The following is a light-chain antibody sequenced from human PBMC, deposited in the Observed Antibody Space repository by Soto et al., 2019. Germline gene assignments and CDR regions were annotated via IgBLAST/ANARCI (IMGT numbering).Light chain of an antibody. CDR1: QSVSSSW. Sequence: EIVLTQSPGTLSLSPGQRATLSCRASQSVSSSWLAWYQQKPGQAPRLLIYGASSRATGVPDRFSGSGSGTDFTLPITRLEPEDSAVFYCQQYGGPPWTFGQGTKVEIK. J-gene: IGKJ1*01. V-gene: IGKV3-20*01. CDR2: GAS. CDR3: QQYGGPPWT.